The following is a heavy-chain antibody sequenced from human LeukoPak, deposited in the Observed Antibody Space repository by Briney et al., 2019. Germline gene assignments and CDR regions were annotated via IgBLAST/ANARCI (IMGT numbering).Heavy chain of an antibody. CDR1: DDSITMYY. J-gene: IGHJ6*03. D-gene: IGHD1-1*01. CDR3: ARGRVSSSTWYSTYYYCFYMDV. Sequence: PSETRSLTCSVSDDSITMYYWTWIRQPPGKGLEWIGYVDHTGSTNFNPSLNGRVSISRDTTKNLFSLRLRSVTAADTAVYFCARGRVSSSTWYSTYYYCFYMDVWGKGTTVTVSS. V-gene: IGHV4-59*01. CDR2: VDHTGST.